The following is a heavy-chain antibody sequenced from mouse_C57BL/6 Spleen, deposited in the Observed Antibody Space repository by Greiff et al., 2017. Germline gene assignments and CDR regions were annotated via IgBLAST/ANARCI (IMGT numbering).Heavy chain of an antibody. CDR3: ARYEVITSFDY. Sequence: VQLQQPGAELVKPGASVELSCKASGYTFPSYWITWVKQRPGPGLAWIGDIYPGSGSTNYNEQFKSKATLTVDTSSSTAYMQRSSRTSEDSAVYYCARYEVITSFDYWGQGTTLTVSS. CDR2: IYPGSGST. V-gene: IGHV1-55*01. CDR1: GYTFPSYW. J-gene: IGHJ2*01. D-gene: IGHD1-1*01.